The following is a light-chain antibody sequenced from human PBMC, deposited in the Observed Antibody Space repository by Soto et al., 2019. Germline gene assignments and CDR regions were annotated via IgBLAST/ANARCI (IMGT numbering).Light chain of an antibody. V-gene: IGLV2-14*01. Sequence: QSVLTPPASVSGSPGQSITISCTGTSSEVGGYNYVSWYQQHPGKAPKLMIYDVRNRPSGVSNRFSGSKSVNTASLTISGLQAEDEADYYCSSYTTISTYVFGTGTKVTVL. CDR1: SSEVGGYNY. CDR2: DVR. J-gene: IGLJ1*01. CDR3: SSYTTISTYV.